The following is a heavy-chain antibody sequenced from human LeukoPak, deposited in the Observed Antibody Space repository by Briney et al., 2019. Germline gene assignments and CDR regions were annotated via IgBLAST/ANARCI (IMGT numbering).Heavy chain of an antibody. D-gene: IGHD3-3*01. V-gene: IGHV1-58*02. J-gene: IGHJ4*02. CDR2: IVVGSGNT. CDR1: GLTFTSSA. Sequence: SVKVSCKASGLTFTSSAMQWVRQARGQRLEWIGWIVVGSGNTNYAQKFQERVTITRDMSTSTAYMELSSLRSEDTAVYYCAAKRRSGYYYWGQGTLVTVSS. CDR3: AAKRRSGYYY.